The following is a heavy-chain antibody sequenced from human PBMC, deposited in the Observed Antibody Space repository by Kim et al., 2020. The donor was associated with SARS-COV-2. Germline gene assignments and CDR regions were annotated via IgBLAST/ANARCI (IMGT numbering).Heavy chain of an antibody. CDR1: GGPISSGGYY. J-gene: IGHJ4*02. V-gene: IGHV4-31*03. CDR3: ARVFGDTAYD. D-gene: IGHD3-16*01. Sequence: SETLSLTCTVSGGPISSGGYYWSWIRQHPGKGLESIGYIYYSGSTYYNPSLKSRVTISVDTPKNQFSLKPSSVTAADTASYYCARVFGDTAYDWGQGTLVTDSS. CDR2: IYYSGST.